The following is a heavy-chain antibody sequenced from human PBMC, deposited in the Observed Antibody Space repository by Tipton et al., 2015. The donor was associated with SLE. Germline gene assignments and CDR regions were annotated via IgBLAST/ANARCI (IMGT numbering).Heavy chain of an antibody. CDR1: GGSISSSSYY. CDR3: ARAATAISPFDY. CDR2: IYYSGGA. Sequence: TLSLTCTVSGGSISSSSYYWGWIRQPPGKGLEWIGSIYYSGGAYSNPSLKSRVTISVDTSKNQFSRKLSSVTAADAAVYYCARAATAISPFDYWGQGTLVAVSS. J-gene: IGHJ4*02. D-gene: IGHD2-2*02. V-gene: IGHV4-39*07.